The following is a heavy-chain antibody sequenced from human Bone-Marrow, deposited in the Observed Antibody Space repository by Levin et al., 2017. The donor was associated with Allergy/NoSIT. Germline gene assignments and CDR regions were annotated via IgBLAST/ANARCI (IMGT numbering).Heavy chain of an antibody. J-gene: IGHJ4*02. CDR3: AKSSAYDSSSYYFDS. CDR2: VSGNAGTI. CDR1: GFTFGSYA. Sequence: GGSLRLSCGASGFTFGSYAMNWVRQAPGRGLEWVSVVSGNAGTIYYADSVKGRFTISRDNFKNTLYLQMHSLRAEDTAVYYCAKSSAYDSSSYYFDSWGQGTPVTVSS. V-gene: IGHV3-23*01. D-gene: IGHD3-22*01.